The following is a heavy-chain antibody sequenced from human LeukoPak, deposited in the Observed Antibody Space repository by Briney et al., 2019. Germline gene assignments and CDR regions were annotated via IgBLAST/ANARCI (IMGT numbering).Heavy chain of an antibody. Sequence: PGGSLRLSCAASGFTFSSYSMNWVRQAPGKGLEWVSSISSSSSYIYYADSVRGRFTISRDNAKNSLYLQMNSLRAEDTAAYYCARDGEGAAVPYFFDYWGQGTLVTVSS. J-gene: IGHJ4*02. D-gene: IGHD6-25*01. CDR3: ARDGEGAAVPYFFDY. V-gene: IGHV3-21*01. CDR1: GFTFSSYS. CDR2: ISSSSSYI.